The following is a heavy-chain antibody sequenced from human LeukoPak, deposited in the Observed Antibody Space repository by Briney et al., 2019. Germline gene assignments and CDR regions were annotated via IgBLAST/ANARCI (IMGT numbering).Heavy chain of an antibody. CDR1: GVSFSGYY. CDR2: INHSGST. V-gene: IGHV4-34*01. Sequence: SETLSLTCAVYGVSFSGYYWSWLRQPPGKGLEWIGEINHSGSTNYNPSLKSRVTISVDTSKNQFSLKLSSVTAADTAVYYCARFFRTVWELPYYWGPGTLVTVSS. J-gene: IGHJ4*02. D-gene: IGHD1-26*01. CDR3: ARFFRTVWELPYY.